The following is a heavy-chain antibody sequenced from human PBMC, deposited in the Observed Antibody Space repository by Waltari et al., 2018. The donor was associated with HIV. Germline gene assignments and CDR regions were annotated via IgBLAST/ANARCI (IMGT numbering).Heavy chain of an antibody. V-gene: IGHV1-2*02. CDR1: GYTFTGYY. Sequence: QVQLVQSGAEVKKPGASVKVSCKGSGYTFTGYYIHLVRQAPGQGLEWMGWINPNNGGTNYAQKFQDRVTMTRDTSISTAYMELSRLRSDDTAVYYCARNLDGDYVLAYWGQGILVTVSS. D-gene: IGHD4-17*01. J-gene: IGHJ4*02. CDR2: INPNNGGT. CDR3: ARNLDGDYVLAY.